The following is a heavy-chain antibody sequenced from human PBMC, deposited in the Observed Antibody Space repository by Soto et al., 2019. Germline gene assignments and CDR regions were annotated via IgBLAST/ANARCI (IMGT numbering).Heavy chain of an antibody. CDR3: ARQLSHICDS. CDR1: GYKFGSAW. J-gene: IGHJ4*02. V-gene: IGHV5-51*01. D-gene: IGHD3-3*02. Sequence: EVQLVQSGADIKKPGESLKISCKGVGYKFGSAWIGWVRQMPGKGLEWMGIIKPGTSDIRYSPSCRGHVTLSADEAVSTAYLQWSSLKASDTAMYYCARQLSHICDSWGQGTLVTVSS. CDR2: IKPGTSDI.